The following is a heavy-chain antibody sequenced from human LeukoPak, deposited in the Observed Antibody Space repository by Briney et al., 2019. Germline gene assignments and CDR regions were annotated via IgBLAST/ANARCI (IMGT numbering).Heavy chain of an antibody. CDR1: GGSISSYY. CDR2: IYYSGST. D-gene: IGHD3-22*01. V-gene: IGHV4-59*01. Sequence: SETLSLTCTVSGGSISSYYWSWIRQPPGKGLEWLGYIYYSGSTNYNPSLKSRVTISVDTSKNQFSLKLSSMTAADTAVYYCARDRGYYDSSGYYSPFDYWGQGTLVTVSS. J-gene: IGHJ4*02. CDR3: ARDRGYYDSSGYYSPFDY.